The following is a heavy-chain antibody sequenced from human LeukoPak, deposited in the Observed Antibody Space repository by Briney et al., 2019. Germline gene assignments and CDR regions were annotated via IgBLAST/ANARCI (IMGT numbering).Heavy chain of an antibody. D-gene: IGHD6-19*01. CDR2: IRYDGSNK. Sequence: PGGSLRLSCAASGFTFSSYGMHWVRQAPGKGLEWVAFIRYDGSNKYYADSVKGRFTISRDNSKNTLYLQMNSLRAEDTAVYYCANLGGADIAVAGDAFDIWGQGTMVTVSS. J-gene: IGHJ3*02. CDR3: ANLGGADIAVAGDAFDI. V-gene: IGHV3-30*02. CDR1: GFTFSSYG.